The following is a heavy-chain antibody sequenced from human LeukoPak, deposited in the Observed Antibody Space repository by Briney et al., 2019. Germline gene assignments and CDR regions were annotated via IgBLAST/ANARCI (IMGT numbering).Heavy chain of an antibody. CDR1: GFTFSSYA. J-gene: IGHJ4*02. CDR3: AKDREHDYGDYVEARFDY. V-gene: IGHV3-23*01. CDR2: ISGSGGST. D-gene: IGHD4-17*01. Sequence: PGGSLRLSCAASGFTFSSYAMSWVRQAPGKGLEWVSAISGSGGSTHYADSVKGRFTISRDNSKNTLYLQMNSLRAEDTAVYYCAKDREHDYGDYVEARFDYWGQGTLVTVSS.